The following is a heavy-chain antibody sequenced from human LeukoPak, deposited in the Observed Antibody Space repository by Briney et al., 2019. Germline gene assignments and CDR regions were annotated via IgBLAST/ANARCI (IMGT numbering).Heavy chain of an antibody. CDR1: GYSISSGYY. CDR3: ARDSGTTGEVKFDP. V-gene: IGHV4-38-2*02. Sequence: PSETLSLTCTVSGYSISSGYYWGWIRQSPEKGLEWIGSIYHSGATYYNPSLKSRVTISVDTSKNQFSLKLMSVTAADTAVYYCARDSGTTGEVKFDPWGQGTLVTVSS. J-gene: IGHJ5*02. CDR2: IYHSGAT. D-gene: IGHD3-10*01.